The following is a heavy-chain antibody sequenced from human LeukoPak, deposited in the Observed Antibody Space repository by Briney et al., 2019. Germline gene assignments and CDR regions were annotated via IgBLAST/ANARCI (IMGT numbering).Heavy chain of an antibody. V-gene: IGHV3-20*04. J-gene: IGHJ4*02. Sequence: GGSLRLSCAASGFTFDDYGMSWVRQAPGKGLEWVSGINWNGGSTGYADSEKGRFTISRDNAKNSLYLQMNSLRAEDTALYYCARGFREYYDFWSVYSLLYFDYWGQGTLVTVSS. CDR1: GFTFDDYG. CDR2: INWNGGST. D-gene: IGHD3-3*01. CDR3: ARGFREYYDFWSVYSLLYFDY.